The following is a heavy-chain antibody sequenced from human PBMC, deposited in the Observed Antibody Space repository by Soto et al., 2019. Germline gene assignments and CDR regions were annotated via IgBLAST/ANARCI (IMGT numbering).Heavy chain of an antibody. D-gene: IGHD3-22*01. CDR2: IGTAGDT. CDR1: GFTFSSYD. Sequence: GGSLRLSCAASGFTFSSYDMHWVRQATGKGLEWVSAIGTAGDTYYPGSVKGRFTISRENAKNSLYLQMNSLRAGDTAVYYCARGLLAYYYDSSGSWAFDIWGQGKMVTVSS. V-gene: IGHV3-13*01. CDR3: ARGLLAYYYDSSGSWAFDI. J-gene: IGHJ3*02.